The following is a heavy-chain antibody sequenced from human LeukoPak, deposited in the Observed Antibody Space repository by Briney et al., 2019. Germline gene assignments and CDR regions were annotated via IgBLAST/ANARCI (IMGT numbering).Heavy chain of an antibody. D-gene: IGHD2-21*02. Sequence: GGSLRLSCVASRFTFSNYWMSWVRQAPGKGLEWVANINQDGSKKPYADSMKGRFTISRDNAKESLYLQLNSLRADDTAVYYCAKWGPHCVGDYCPALDSWGQGTLVAVSS. CDR2: INQDGSKK. J-gene: IGHJ4*02. CDR1: RFTFSNYW. CDR3: AKWGPHCVGDYCPALDS. V-gene: IGHV3-7*01.